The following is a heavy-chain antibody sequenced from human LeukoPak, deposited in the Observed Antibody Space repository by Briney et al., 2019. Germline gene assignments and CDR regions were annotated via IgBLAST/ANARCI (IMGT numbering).Heavy chain of an antibody. CDR1: GGSFSGYY. D-gene: IGHD6-13*01. J-gene: IGHJ5*02. Sequence: SETMSLTCAVYGGSFSGYYWSWIRQPPGEGLEWIGEINHSGSTNYNPSLKSRVTISVDTSKNQFSLKLSSVTAADTAVYCCARSGQLVHNWFDPWGQGTLVTVSS. V-gene: IGHV4-34*01. CDR3: ARSGQLVHNWFDP. CDR2: INHSGST.